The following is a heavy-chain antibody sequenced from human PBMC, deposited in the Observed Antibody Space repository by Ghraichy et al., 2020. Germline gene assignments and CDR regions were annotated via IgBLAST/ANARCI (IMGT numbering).Heavy chain of an antibody. J-gene: IGHJ4*02. CDR2: INPNSGGT. Sequence: ASVKVSCKASGYTFTGYYMHWVRQAPGQGLEWMGWINPNSGGTNYAQKFQGRVTMTRDTSISTAYMELSRLRSDDTAVYYCARSGRDIVVVVAASFGDYWGQGTLVTVSS. V-gene: IGHV1-2*02. CDR1: GYTFTGYY. CDR3: ARSGRDIVVVVAASFGDY. D-gene: IGHD2-15*01.